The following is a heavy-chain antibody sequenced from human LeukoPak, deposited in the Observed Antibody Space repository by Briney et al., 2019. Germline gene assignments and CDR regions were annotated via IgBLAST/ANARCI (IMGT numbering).Heavy chain of an antibody. J-gene: IGHJ6*03. Sequence: PGGSLRLSCAASGFTFSSYAMSWVREAPGKGLEWFSAVSGSGSTTYYADSVKGRFTISRDNSKNTLYLQMNSLRAEDTAVYYCAKARYSTYYYYMDVWGKGTTVTVSS. V-gene: IGHV3-23*01. CDR1: GFTFSSYA. CDR2: VSGSGSTT. CDR3: AKARYSTYYYYMDV. D-gene: IGHD4-11*01.